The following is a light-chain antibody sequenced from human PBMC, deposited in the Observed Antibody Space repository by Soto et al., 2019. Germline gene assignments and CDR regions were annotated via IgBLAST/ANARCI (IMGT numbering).Light chain of an antibody. J-gene: IGKJ1*01. V-gene: IGKV3-20*01. CDR1: QSVGNN. Sequence: EIGMTQSPATLSVSPGERVTLSCRASQSVGNNLAWYQQKPGQAPRLLIHGASTRHSGIPDRFSGSGSGTDFTLTISRLEPEDFAVYYCQQYGSSLWTFGQGTKV. CDR2: GAS. CDR3: QQYGSSLWT.